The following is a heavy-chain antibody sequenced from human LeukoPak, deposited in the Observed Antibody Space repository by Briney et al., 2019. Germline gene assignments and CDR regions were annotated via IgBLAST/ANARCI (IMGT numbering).Heavy chain of an antibody. CDR3: AREIIAAAGPDFDY. D-gene: IGHD6-13*01. V-gene: IGHV3-23*01. CDR1: GFTFSSYA. Sequence: GGSLRLSCAASGFTFSSYAMSWVRQAPGKGLEWVSAISGSGGSTYYADSVKGRFIISRDNAKNSLYLQMNSLRAEDTAVYYCAREIIAAAGPDFDYWGQGTLVTVSS. CDR2: ISGSGGST. J-gene: IGHJ4*02.